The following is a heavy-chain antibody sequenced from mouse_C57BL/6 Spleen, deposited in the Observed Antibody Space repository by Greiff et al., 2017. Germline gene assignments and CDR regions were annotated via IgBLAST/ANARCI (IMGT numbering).Heavy chain of an antibody. Sequence: VQLQQSGAELVKPGASVKISCKASGYAFSSYWMNWVKQRPGKGLEWIGQMYPGDGDTNYNGKFKGKATLTADKSSSTAYMQLSSLTSEDSAVYFCARGDYSNYGYAMDYWGQGTSVTVSS. V-gene: IGHV1-80*01. CDR2: MYPGDGDT. CDR3: ARGDYSNYGYAMDY. J-gene: IGHJ4*01. D-gene: IGHD2-5*01. CDR1: GYAFSSYW.